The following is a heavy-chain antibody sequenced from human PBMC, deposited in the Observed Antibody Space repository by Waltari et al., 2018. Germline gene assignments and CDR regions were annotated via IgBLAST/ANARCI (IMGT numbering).Heavy chain of an antibody. CDR3: ARGRALYCGGDCSPFDY. CDR2: ISSSSITI. D-gene: IGHD2-21*01. Sequence: EVQLVESGGGLVQPGGSLRLSCAASGFTFSSYSMNWVRQAPGRGLAWVSYISSSSITIYNADSLNGRFTTSRDNAKNSLYLQMNSLRAEDTAVYYCARGRALYCGGDCSPFDYWGQGTLVTVSS. J-gene: IGHJ4*02. V-gene: IGHV3-48*04. CDR1: GFTFSSYS.